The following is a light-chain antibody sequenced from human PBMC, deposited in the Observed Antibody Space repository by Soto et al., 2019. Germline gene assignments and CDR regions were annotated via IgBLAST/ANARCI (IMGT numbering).Light chain of an antibody. J-gene: IGKJ4*01. Sequence: EIVLTQSPATLSLSPGERSTLSCRASQSISDTLAWYQQKPGQAPRLLIYDASNRATGIPARFSGSGSGTDFTLTISSLEPEDFAVYYCQQRSNWPPFGGGTKVDIK. V-gene: IGKV3-11*01. CDR2: DAS. CDR3: QQRSNWPP. CDR1: QSISDT.